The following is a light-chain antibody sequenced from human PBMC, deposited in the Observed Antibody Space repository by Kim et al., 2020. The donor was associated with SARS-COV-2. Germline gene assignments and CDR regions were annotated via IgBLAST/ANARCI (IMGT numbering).Light chain of an antibody. CDR1: QSVRTY. Sequence: EIVLTQSPATLSLSPGERATLSCRASQSVRTYLAWYQQKPGQAPRLLIYDASNRATGIPARFSGSGSGTDFTLTISSLEPEDFAVYYCRQRGNWPTFGQGTRLEIK. J-gene: IGKJ5*01. CDR3: RQRGNWPT. V-gene: IGKV3-11*01. CDR2: DAS.